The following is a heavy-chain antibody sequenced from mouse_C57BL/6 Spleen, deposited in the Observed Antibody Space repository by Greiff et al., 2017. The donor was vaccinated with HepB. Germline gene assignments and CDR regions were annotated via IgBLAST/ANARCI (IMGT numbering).Heavy chain of an antibody. Sequence: VQLKQSGPELVKPGASVKIPCKASGYTFTDYNMDWVKQSHGKSLEWIGDINPNNGGNIYNQKFKGKATLTVDKSSSTAYMELRSLTSEDTAVYYCARRDYSNYEYFDVWGTGTTVTVSS. CDR2: INPNNGGN. CDR1: GYTFTDYN. CDR3: ARRDYSNYEYFDV. D-gene: IGHD2-5*01. J-gene: IGHJ1*03. V-gene: IGHV1-18*01.